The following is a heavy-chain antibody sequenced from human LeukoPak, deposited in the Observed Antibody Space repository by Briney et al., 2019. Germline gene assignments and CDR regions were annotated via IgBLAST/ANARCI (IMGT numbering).Heavy chain of an antibody. Sequence: GGSLRLSCAASGFTFTSYGMHWVRQAPGKGLEWVAVIWYDGSNKYYADSVKGRFTISRDNSKNTLYLQMNSLRAEDTAVYHCAKDLNPREAGATIDYWGQGTLVTVSS. CDR2: IWYDGSNK. D-gene: IGHD1-26*01. J-gene: IGHJ4*02. CDR1: GFTFTSYG. V-gene: IGHV3-30*02. CDR3: AKDLNPREAGATIDY.